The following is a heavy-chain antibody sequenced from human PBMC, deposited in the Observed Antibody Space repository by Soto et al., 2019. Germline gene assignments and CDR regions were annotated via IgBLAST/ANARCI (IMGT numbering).Heavy chain of an antibody. Sequence: ASVKVSCKASGYTFTSYAMHWVRQAPGQGLEWMGWISADNGNTKYAQKLQGRVTMTTDTSTSTAYMELRSLRSDDTAVYYCARDLYYGSGSLNWFDPWGQGTLVTVSS. V-gene: IGHV1-18*01. J-gene: IGHJ5*02. D-gene: IGHD3-10*01. CDR1: GYTFTSYA. CDR2: ISADNGNT. CDR3: ARDLYYGSGSLNWFDP.